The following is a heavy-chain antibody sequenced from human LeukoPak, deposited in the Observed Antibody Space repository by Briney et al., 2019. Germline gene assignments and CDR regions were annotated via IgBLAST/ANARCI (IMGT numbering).Heavy chain of an antibody. V-gene: IGHV3-64*01. CDR2: ISSNGRST. D-gene: IGHD1/OR15-1a*01. J-gene: IGHJ4*02. CDR1: GFTFSSYA. CDR3: ARGPEQEHIFDY. Sequence: WGSLRLSCAASGFTFSSYAMHWVRQAPGKGLEYVSAISSNGRSTYYANSVKGRFTISRDNSKNTLYLQMGSLRAEDMAVYYCARGPEQEHIFDYWGQGTLV.